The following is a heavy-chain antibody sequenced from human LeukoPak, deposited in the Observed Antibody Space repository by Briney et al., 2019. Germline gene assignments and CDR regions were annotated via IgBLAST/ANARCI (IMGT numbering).Heavy chain of an antibody. CDR2: ISYDGSNR. J-gene: IGHJ4*02. D-gene: IGHD4-17*01. V-gene: IGHV3-30-3*01. CDR3: ARGPYGDS. CDR1: GFTFSNYA. Sequence: QPGRSLRLSCAASGFTFSNYAMYWVRQAPGKGLEWVAVISYDGSNRYYADSVKGRFTISRDNSKNTLYLQMNSLRVEGTAVYYCARGPYGDSWGQGTPVTVSS.